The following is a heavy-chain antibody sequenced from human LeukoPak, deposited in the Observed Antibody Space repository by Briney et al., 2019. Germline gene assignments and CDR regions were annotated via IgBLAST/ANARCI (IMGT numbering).Heavy chain of an antibody. V-gene: IGHV3-23*01. D-gene: IGHD1-14*01. J-gene: IGHJ4*01. Sequence: GGSLRLSCAASGFTFSSSAMSWVRQAPGKGLEWVSDISGSADVTYYADSVKGRFTISRDNTRNSLYLQMNSLRAEDTAMYYCARDGVEAGVYFDQWGQGTLVTVSS. CDR3: ARDGVEAGVYFDQ. CDR2: ISGSADVT. CDR1: GFTFSSSA.